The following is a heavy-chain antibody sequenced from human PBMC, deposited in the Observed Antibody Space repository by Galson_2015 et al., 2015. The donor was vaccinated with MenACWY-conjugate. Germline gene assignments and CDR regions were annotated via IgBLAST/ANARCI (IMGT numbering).Heavy chain of an antibody. D-gene: IGHD1-1*01. Sequence: ETLSLTCTVSGDSISSKSYSWGWVRQPPGQGLEWIGTSYSSGNTHYNPSLKSRVTISVDTSENQFSLKLTSVTTADTAVYYCSRVRGTTGTDSGGQGTLVSVSS. CDR2: SYSSGNT. CDR1: GDSISSKSYS. CDR3: SRVRGTTGTDS. V-gene: IGHV4-39*07. J-gene: IGHJ4*02.